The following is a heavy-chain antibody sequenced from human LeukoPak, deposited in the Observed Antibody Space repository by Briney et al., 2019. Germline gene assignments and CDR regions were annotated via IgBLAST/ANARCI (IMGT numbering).Heavy chain of an antibody. CDR3: AREVRFLEWLLPDNWFDP. D-gene: IGHD3-3*01. CDR2: IYYSGST. CDR1: GGSISSGDYY. Sequence: SQTLSLTCTVSGGSISSGDYYWSWIRQPPGKGLEWIGYIYYSGSTYYNPSLKSRVTISVDTSKNQFSLELSSVTAADTAVYYCAREVRFLEWLLPDNWFDPWGQGTLVTVSS. J-gene: IGHJ5*02. V-gene: IGHV4-30-4*08.